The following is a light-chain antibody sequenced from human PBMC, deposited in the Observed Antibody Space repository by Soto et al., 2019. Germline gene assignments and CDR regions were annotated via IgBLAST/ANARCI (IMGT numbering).Light chain of an antibody. Sequence: EIVLTQSPGTLSLSPGERATLSCRASQRITNNFLAWFQQKPGLAPRLLIHGASTRASGVPDRFSGGGSGTDFVLTISRLEPEDFAVYYCQQYINLWTFGQGTKVEIK. J-gene: IGKJ1*01. V-gene: IGKV3-20*01. CDR2: GAS. CDR1: QRITNNF. CDR3: QQYINLWT.